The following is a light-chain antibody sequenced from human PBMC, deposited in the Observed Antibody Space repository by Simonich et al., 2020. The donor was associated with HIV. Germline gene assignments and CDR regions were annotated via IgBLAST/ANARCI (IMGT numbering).Light chain of an antibody. Sequence: QTVVTQEPSLTVSPGGTVTLTCASSTGAVTSGHYPYWFQQKPGQAPRTLIYDTSNKHSWNPARFSGSLLGGKAALTLSGVQPEDEAEYYCLLYYGGAHLWVFGGGTKLTVL. V-gene: IGLV7-43*01. CDR1: TGAVTSGHY. CDR3: LLYYGGAHLWV. CDR2: DTS. J-gene: IGLJ3*02.